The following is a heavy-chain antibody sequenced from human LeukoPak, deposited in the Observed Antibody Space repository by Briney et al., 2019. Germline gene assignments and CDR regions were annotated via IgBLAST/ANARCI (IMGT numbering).Heavy chain of an antibody. J-gene: IGHJ6*02. D-gene: IGHD5-12*01. CDR3: ARDYVVATIHYYYYGMDV. CDR2: ISSSSSYI. V-gene: IGHV3-21*01. CDR1: GFTFSSYS. Sequence: GGSLRLSCAASGFTFSSYSMNWVRQAPGKGLEWVSSISSSSSYIYYADSVKGRFTISRDNAKNSLYLQMNSLRAEDTAVYYCARDYVVATIHYYYYGMDVWGQGTTVTVSS.